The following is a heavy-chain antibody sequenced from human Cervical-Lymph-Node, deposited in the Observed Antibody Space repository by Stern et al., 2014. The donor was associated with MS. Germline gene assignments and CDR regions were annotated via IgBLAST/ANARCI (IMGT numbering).Heavy chain of an antibody. J-gene: IGHJ3*02. CDR1: GFSVNTRGVS. Sequence: QVTLKESGPTLAKPTQTLTLTCTFSGFSVNTRGVSVGWIRQPPGKALEWLSLIYWDDDKRYRPSLKSRVTINKDTSKNQVVLTMTNMEAVDSGTYYCVYSPNYKATRLAFDIWGQGAVVTVSS. D-gene: IGHD6-6*01. CDR3: VYSPNYKATRLAFDI. CDR2: IYWDDDK. V-gene: IGHV2-5*02.